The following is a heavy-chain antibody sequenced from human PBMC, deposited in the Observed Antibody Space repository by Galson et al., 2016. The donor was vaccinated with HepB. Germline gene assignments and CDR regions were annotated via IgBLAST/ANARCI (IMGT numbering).Heavy chain of an antibody. Sequence: SVKVSCKASGYTFTGYYIHWVRQAPGQGLEWMGWINPNSGDTHYAQKFQGWVTMTRDTSITTAYMELSRLRSDGTAVYYCARESHYDGYYPDFDYWGQETRVTVSS. D-gene: IGHD3-3*01. CDR2: INPNSGDT. CDR1: GYTFTGYY. CDR3: ARESHYDGYYPDFDY. V-gene: IGHV1-2*04. J-gene: IGHJ4*02.